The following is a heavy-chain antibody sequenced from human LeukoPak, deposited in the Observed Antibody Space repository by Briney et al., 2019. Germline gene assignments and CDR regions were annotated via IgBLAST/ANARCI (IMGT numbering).Heavy chain of an antibody. CDR1: GYTFTSYG. CDR3: ASAVYTAMVTGWFDP. Sequence: ASVKVSCKASGYTFTSYGISWVRQAPGQGLEWMGWISAYNGNTNYAQKLQGRVTMTTDTSTSTAYMELRSLRSDDTAVYYCASAVYTAMVTGWFDPWGQGTLVTVSS. D-gene: IGHD5-18*01. J-gene: IGHJ5*02. CDR2: ISAYNGNT. V-gene: IGHV1-18*01.